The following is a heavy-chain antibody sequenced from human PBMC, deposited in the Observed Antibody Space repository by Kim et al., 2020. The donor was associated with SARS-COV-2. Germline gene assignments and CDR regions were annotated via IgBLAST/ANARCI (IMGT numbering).Heavy chain of an antibody. J-gene: IGHJ4*02. CDR3: ARPHRSGSYPQAYFDY. CDR1: GFTFSSYG. V-gene: IGHV3-33*01. Sequence: GGSLRLSCAASGFTFSSYGMHWVRQAPGKGLEWVAVIWYDGSNKYYADSVKGRFTISRDNSKNTLYLQMNSLRAEDTAVYYCARPHRSGSYPQAYFDYWGQGTLVTVSS. D-gene: IGHD1-26*01. CDR2: IWYDGSNK.